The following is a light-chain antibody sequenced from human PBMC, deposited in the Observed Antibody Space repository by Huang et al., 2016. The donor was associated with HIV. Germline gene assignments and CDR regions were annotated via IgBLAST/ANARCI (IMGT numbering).Light chain of an antibody. Sequence: MTQSPPSLSASIGDRVTLTCRASRDISTFLAWYQQKPGKPPRLLIYAASILHSGVPSRFSGGGSGTNFTLTVSSLQPEDVANYYCQKDDSAPRTFGQGTKLEL. CDR1: RDISTF. CDR3: QKDDSAPRT. V-gene: IGKV1-27*01. J-gene: IGKJ1*01. CDR2: AAS.